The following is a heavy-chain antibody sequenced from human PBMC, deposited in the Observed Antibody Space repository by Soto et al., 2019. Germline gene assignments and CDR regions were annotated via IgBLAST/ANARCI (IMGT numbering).Heavy chain of an antibody. J-gene: IGHJ5*01. D-gene: IGHD5-18*01. CDR3: ARRTARAGFEC. Sequence: SETLSLTFTVSGGSIRSYYWSWIRQPPGKGLEWIVYIYSSGSTNYNPSLTRRFTLSVXXXXXXFXMXLGXXPAAGTPVYYYARRTARAGFECWGQGTLVTVSS. CDR2: IYSSGST. CDR1: GGSIRSYY. V-gene: IGHV4-59*01.